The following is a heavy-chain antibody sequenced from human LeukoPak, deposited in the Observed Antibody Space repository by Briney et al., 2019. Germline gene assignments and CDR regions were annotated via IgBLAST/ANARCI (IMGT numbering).Heavy chain of an antibody. V-gene: IGHV3-23*01. CDR2: VCSSGDKK. CDR1: GFTFTSYG. Sequence: GGSLRLSCAASGFTFTSYGMSWVRQAPGKGLEWVSSVCSSGDKKYYADSVKGRFTISRDNSKNTLYLQVNSLRAEDTAVYYCVKERYSSGWSDSFHYWGQGTLVTVSS. J-gene: IGHJ4*02. CDR3: VKERYSSGWSDSFHY. D-gene: IGHD6-19*01.